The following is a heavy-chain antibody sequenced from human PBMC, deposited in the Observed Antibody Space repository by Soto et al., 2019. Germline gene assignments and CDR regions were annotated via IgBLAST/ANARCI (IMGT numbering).Heavy chain of an antibody. D-gene: IGHD6-13*01. CDR1: GYTFTSYD. V-gene: IGHV1-8*01. J-gene: IGHJ6*03. Sequence: GASVKVSCKASGYTFTSYDINWVRQATGQGLEWMGWMNPNSGNTGYAQKFQGRVTMTRNTSISTAYMELSSLRSEDTAVYYCARGVLSSSWRRGGTRYYYYMDVWGQGTTVTVS. CDR3: ARGVLSSSWRRGGTRYYYYMDV. CDR2: MNPNSGNT.